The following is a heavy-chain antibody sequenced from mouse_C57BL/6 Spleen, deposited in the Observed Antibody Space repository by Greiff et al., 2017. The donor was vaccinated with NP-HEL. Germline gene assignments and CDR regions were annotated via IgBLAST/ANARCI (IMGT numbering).Heavy chain of an antibody. CDR3: ARADGYYGWFAY. D-gene: IGHD2-3*01. CDR2: ISYDGSN. J-gene: IGHJ3*01. V-gene: IGHV3-6*01. CDR1: GYSITSGYY. Sequence: EVKLQESGPGLVKPSQSLSLTCSVTGYSITSGYYWNWIRQFPGNKLEWMGYISYDGSNNYNPSLKNRISITRDTSKNQFFLKLNSVTTEDTATYYCARADGYYGWFAYWGQGTLVTVSA.